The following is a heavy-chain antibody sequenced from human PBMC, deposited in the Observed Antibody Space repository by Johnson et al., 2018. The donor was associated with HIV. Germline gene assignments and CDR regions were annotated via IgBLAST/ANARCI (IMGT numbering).Heavy chain of an antibody. CDR1: GFTFSSYG. D-gene: IGHD1-26*01. V-gene: IGHV3-33*01. CDR3: ASGSWELSEDAFHI. J-gene: IGHJ3*02. CDR2: IWYDGSNK. Sequence: QLVESGGGVVQPGRSLRLSCAASGFTFSSYGMHWVRQAPGKGLEWVAVIWYDGSNKYYADSVKGRFTISRDNSKNTLYLQMNSLRAEDTAVYYCASGSWELSEDAFHIWGQGTIVTVSS.